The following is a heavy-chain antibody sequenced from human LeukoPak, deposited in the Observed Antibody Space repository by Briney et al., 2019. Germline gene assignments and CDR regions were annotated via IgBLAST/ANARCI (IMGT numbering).Heavy chain of an antibody. CDR1: GGSISTTSYF. V-gene: IGHV4-39*07. CDR3: ARVYSSTHNWFDT. J-gene: IGHJ5*02. Sequence: SETLSLTCTVSGGSISTTSYFWAWIRQTPGEGPEWLGSIYYSGTTYFNSSLKSRVTISVERSKNHFSLKLSSVTVADTALYYCARVYSSTHNWFDTWGQGIQVTVSS. CDR2: IYYSGTT. D-gene: IGHD6-19*01.